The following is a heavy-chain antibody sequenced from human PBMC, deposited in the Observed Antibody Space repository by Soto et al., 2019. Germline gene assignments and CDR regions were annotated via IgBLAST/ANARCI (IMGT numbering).Heavy chain of an antibody. J-gene: IGHJ6*02. CDR3: ARGGLQHALDV. D-gene: IGHD6-13*01. Sequence: EVQLVESGGGLVQPGGSLRLSCGASGFTFSNYWMYWVREAPGKGLVWVSRVNNDGTDTTHADSVKGRFTISRDNAENTLYLQMNGLRAEATAVYYCARGGLQHALDVWGQGSTVTVSS. CDR1: GFTFSNYW. CDR2: VNNDGTDT. V-gene: IGHV3-74*03.